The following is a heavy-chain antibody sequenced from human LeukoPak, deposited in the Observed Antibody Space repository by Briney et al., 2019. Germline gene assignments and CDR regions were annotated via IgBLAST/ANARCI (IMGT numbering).Heavy chain of an antibody. CDR2: INPNSGGT. CDR1: GYTFTGYY. CDR3: ARVGGYSYGFYFDY. Sequence: ASVKVSCKASGYTFTGYYMHWVRQAPGQGLEWMGWINPNSGGTNYAQKFQGRVTMTRDTSISTAYMELSRLRSDDMAVYYCARVGGYSYGFYFDYWGQGTLVTVSS. V-gene: IGHV1-2*02. J-gene: IGHJ4*02. D-gene: IGHD5-18*01.